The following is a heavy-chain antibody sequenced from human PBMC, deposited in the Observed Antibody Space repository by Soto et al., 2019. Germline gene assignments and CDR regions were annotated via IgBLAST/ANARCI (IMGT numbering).Heavy chain of an antibody. CDR2: IVVGSGNT. CDR3: AAGENYGSDHYYYYGMDV. V-gene: IGHV1-58*01. Sequence: RASVKVSCKASGFTFTSSAVQWVRQARGQRLEWIGWIVVGSGNTNYAQKFQERVTITRDMSTSTAYMELSSLRSEDTAVYYCAAGENYGSDHYYYYGMDVWGQGTTVTVSS. J-gene: IGHJ6*02. D-gene: IGHD5-12*01. CDR1: GFTFTSSA.